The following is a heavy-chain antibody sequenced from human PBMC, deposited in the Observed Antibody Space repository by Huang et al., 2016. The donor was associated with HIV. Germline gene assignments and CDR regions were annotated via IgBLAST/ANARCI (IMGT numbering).Heavy chain of an antibody. V-gene: IGHV3-11*01. CDR2: SSSSDNSI. Sequence: QVQLVESGGGLVKPGGSLRLSCAASGFTFSDYYMSWIRQSPGKGLEWISYSSSSDNSIYYADSVKGRFTISRDDAKNSLYLQMNSLRADDTAVYYCARRSAFYRLDYWGQGTLVTVSS. J-gene: IGHJ4*02. D-gene: IGHD3-10*01. CDR3: ARRSAFYRLDY. CDR1: GFTFSDYY.